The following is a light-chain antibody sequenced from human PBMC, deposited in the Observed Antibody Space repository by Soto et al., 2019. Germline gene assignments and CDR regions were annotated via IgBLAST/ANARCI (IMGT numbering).Light chain of an antibody. CDR1: ALPKQY. V-gene: IGLV3-25*02. CDR2: KDS. Sequence: SYELTQPPSVSVSPGQTARITCSGDALPKQYAYWYQQKPGQAPVLVIYKDSERPSGIPERFSGSSSGTTVTLTISGVQAEDEADYYCQSADSSGTYWVFGGGTQLDRP. J-gene: IGLJ7*01. CDR3: QSADSSGTYWV.